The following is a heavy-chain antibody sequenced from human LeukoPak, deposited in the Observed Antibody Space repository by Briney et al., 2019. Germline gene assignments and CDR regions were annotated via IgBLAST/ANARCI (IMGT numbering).Heavy chain of an antibody. J-gene: IGHJ4*02. CDR1: GGSISSSSYY. CDR3: ARQQFGYYNSDNFDY. V-gene: IGHV4-39*01. CDR2: IYYSGST. Sequence: SETLSLTCTVSGGSISSSSYYWGWIRQPPGKGLEWIGSIYYSGSTYYNPSLKSRVTISVDMSKNQFSLKLSSVTAADTAVYYCARQQFGYYNSDNFDYWGQGTLVTVSS. D-gene: IGHD3-9*01.